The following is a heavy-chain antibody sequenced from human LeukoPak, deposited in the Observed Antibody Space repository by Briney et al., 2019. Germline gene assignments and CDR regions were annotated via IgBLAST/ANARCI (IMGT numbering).Heavy chain of an antibody. J-gene: IGHJ4*02. CDR3: AGAGGSTGWYPFDY. Sequence: GGSLRLSCAASGFTFSSYAMSWVRQAPGKGLEWVSAISGSGGGTYYADSVRGRFTISRDDSKNTLYLQLNSLRAEDTAVYYCAGAGGSTGWYPFDYWGQGTLVTVSS. CDR1: GFTFSSYA. CDR2: ISGSGGGT. D-gene: IGHD6-19*01. V-gene: IGHV3-23*01.